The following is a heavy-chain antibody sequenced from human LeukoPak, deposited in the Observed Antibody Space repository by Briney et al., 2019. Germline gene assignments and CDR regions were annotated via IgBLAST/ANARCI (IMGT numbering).Heavy chain of an antibody. CDR1: GFTFSSYS. J-gene: IGHJ4*02. D-gene: IGHD7-27*01. CDR3: ARVLGPFDY. CDR2: ISSSSSYI. Sequence: GGSLRLSCAASGFTFSSYSMNWVRQAPGKGLEWVSSISSSSSYIYYVDSVKGRFTISRENAKNSLYLQMNSLRAEDTAVYYCARVLGPFDYWGQGTLVTVSS. V-gene: IGHV3-21*04.